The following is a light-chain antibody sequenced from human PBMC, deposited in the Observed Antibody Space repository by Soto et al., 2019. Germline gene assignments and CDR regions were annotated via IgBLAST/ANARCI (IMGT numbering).Light chain of an antibody. J-gene: IGLJ1*01. CDR1: SSDVGSYNL. Sequence: QSVLTQAASVSGSPGQSITISCTGTSSDVGSYNLVSWYQQHPGKAPKLMIYEVSKRPSGLSNRFSSSKSGNTASLTISGLQAEDEADYYCCSYAGSRTPLIFGTGTKVTVL. V-gene: IGLV2-23*02. CDR3: CSYAGSRTPLI. CDR2: EVS.